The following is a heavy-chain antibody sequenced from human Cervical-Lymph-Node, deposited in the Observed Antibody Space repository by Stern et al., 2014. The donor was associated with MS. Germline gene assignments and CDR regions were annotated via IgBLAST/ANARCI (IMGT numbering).Heavy chain of an antibody. D-gene: IGHD1-7*01. J-gene: IGHJ6*02. Sequence: QMQLVQSGAEVKKPGASVKVSCKASGYSFTNYDINWVRQAPGQGLEWMGWMNPNSGHTGLKPKFQGRVTMTRNTSMSTAYMQMSSLTSEDTAVYYCVREDRNFHYCGMDVWGQGTTLTVSS. V-gene: IGHV1-8*01. CDR2: MNPNSGHT. CDR1: GYSFTNYD. CDR3: VREDRNFHYCGMDV.